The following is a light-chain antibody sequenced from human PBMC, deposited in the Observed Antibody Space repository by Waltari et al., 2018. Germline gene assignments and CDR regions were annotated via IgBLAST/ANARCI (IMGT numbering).Light chain of an antibody. J-gene: IGLJ3*02. CDR3: AAWDDSLSGRV. CDR1: RSNLGSNY. Sequence: QSVLTQPPSASGTPGQRVTISCSGSRSNLGSNYVYWHQQLPGTAPKLLIYRNNQRPSGVPDRFSGSKSGTSASLAISGLRSEDEADYYCAAWDDSLSGRVFGGGTKVTVL. CDR2: RNN. V-gene: IGLV1-47*01.